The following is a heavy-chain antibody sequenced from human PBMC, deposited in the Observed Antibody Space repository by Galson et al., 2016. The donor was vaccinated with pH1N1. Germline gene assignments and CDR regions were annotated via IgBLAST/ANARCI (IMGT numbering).Heavy chain of an antibody. CDR2: IIPIFNTA. D-gene: IGHD3-22*01. CDR1: GGTFGSYG. Sequence: SVKVSCKASGGTFGSYGINWVRQAPGQGLEWMGGIIPIFNTAKYAQNFPGRVTITANESTTTAYMELNSLRSEDTAVYYCAREDYYDTDLSDWYFELWGRGTLLTVSS. CDR3: AREDYYDTDLSDWYFEL. J-gene: IGHJ2*01. V-gene: IGHV1-69*13.